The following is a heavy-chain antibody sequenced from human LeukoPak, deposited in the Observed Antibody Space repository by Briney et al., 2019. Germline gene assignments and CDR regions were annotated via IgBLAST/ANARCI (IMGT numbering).Heavy chain of an antibody. V-gene: IGHV3-74*01. J-gene: IGHJ6*02. Sequence: GGSLRLSCVASEESIFSASWMHWVRLAPGQGLVWVSRIHSNGVDTSYADFVRGRFTISRDNAKNTLYLQINSLRAEDTAIYYCATDRFYNLNVWGQGTAVTVSS. CDR2: IHSNGVDT. CDR1: EESIFSASW. D-gene: IGHD5-24*01. CDR3: ATDRFYNLNV.